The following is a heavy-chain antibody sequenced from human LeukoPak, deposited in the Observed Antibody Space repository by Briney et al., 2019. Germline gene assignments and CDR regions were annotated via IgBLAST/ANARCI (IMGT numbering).Heavy chain of an antibody. D-gene: IGHD5-18*01. Sequence: PGGSLRLSCAASGFTFSSYGMHWVRQAPGKGLEWVSSISSSSSYIYYADSVKGRFTISRDNAKNSLYLQMNSLRAEDTAVYYCARDGRGYSYGYVDYWGQGTLVTVSS. CDR1: GFTFSSYG. V-gene: IGHV3-21*01. J-gene: IGHJ4*02. CDR3: ARDGRGYSYGYVDY. CDR2: ISSSSSYI.